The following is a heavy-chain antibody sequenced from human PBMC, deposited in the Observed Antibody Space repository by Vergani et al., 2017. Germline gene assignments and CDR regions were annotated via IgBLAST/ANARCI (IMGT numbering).Heavy chain of an antibody. Sequence: EVQLVESGGGLVKPGRSLRLSCTASGFTFGDYAMSWFRQAPGKGLEWVGFIRSKAYGGTTEYAASVKGRFTISRDNSKNTLYLQMNSLRAEDTAVYYCAKGGYSSGWNKGDNWFDPWGQGTLVTVSS. D-gene: IGHD6-19*01. CDR3: AKGGYSSGWNKGDNWFDP. V-gene: IGHV3-49*05. CDR1: GFTFGDYA. CDR2: IRSKAYGGTT. J-gene: IGHJ5*02.